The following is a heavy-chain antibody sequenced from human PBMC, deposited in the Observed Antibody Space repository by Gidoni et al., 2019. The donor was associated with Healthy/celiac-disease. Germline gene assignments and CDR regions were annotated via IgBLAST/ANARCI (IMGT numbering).Heavy chain of an antibody. D-gene: IGHD3-3*01. CDR2: ISSSSSYI. CDR3: ARLKPIFGYP. CDR1: GFTFSSYS. V-gene: IGHV3-21*01. Sequence: EVQLVESGGGLVKPGGSLRLSCAAPGFTFSSYSMNWVRQAPGKGLEWVSSISSSSSYIYYADSVKGRFTISRDNAKNSLYLQMNSLRAEDTAVYYCARLKPIFGYPWGQGTLVTVSS. J-gene: IGHJ5*02.